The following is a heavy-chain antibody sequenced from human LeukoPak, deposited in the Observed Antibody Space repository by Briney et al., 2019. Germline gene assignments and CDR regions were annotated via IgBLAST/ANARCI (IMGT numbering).Heavy chain of an antibody. D-gene: IGHD5-24*01. Sequence: GASVKVSCKASGGTFSSYAISWVRQAPGQGLEWMGGIIPIFGTANYAQKFQGRVTITADESTSTAYMELSSLRSEDTAVYYCARGLQGPAVFDYWGQGTLVTVSS. V-gene: IGHV1-69*13. CDR2: IIPIFGTA. J-gene: IGHJ4*02. CDR3: ARGLQGPAVFDY. CDR1: GGTFSSYA.